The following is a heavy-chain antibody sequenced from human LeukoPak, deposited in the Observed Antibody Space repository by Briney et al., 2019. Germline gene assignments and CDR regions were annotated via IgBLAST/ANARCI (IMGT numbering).Heavy chain of an antibody. J-gene: IGHJ6*02. CDR2: MNPNSGNT. CDR1: GYTFTSSD. V-gene: IGHV1-8*01. CDR3: ARATDYYGMDV. Sequence: ASVKVSCKASGYTFTSSDINWGRQATGQGLEWMGWMNPNSGNTGYAQKFQGRVTMTRNTSISTAYMELSSLRSEDTAVYYCARATDYYGMDVWGQGTTVTVSS. D-gene: IGHD4-11*01.